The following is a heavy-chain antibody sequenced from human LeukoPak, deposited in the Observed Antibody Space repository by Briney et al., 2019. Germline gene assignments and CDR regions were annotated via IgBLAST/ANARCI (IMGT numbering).Heavy chain of an antibody. V-gene: IGHV1-2*02. CDR3: ARVTTVTANWFDP. CDR2: INPNSGGT. Sequence: ASVKASCRTSGYTFTGHHIHWVRQAPGQALEWMGWINPNSGGTNYAPKFQGRVTMTRDTSISTAYMELGGLRSDDTAVYYCARVTTVTANWFDPWGQGTLVTVSS. CDR1: GYTFTGHH. D-gene: IGHD4-11*01. J-gene: IGHJ5*02.